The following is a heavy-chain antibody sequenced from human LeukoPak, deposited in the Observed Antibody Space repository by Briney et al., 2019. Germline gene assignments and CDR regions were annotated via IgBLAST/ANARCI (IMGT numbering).Heavy chain of an antibody. Sequence: SETLSLTCTVSGGSISSYYWSWIRQPPGKGLEWIGCIYYSGYTNYKSSLKSRVTISVDTSKNQFSLKLSSVTAADTAVYYCARDRPSGSYNYWGQGTLVTVSS. CDR2: IYYSGYT. CDR3: ARDRPSGSYNY. V-gene: IGHV4-59*01. CDR1: GGSISSYY. D-gene: IGHD1-26*01. J-gene: IGHJ4*02.